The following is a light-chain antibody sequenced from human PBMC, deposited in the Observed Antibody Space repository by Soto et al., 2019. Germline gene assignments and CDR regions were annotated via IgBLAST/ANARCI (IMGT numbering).Light chain of an antibody. CDR3: QQYGSSPGT. V-gene: IGKV3-20*01. CDR2: GAS. Sequence: EIVLTQSPGTLSLSPGERATLSCRASQSVSSSYLAWYLQKPGQAPILLIYGASTRATGIPGRFSGSGSGTDFTLTISRLEPDDFAVYYCQQYGSSPGTFGQGTKVEIK. CDR1: QSVSSSY. J-gene: IGKJ1*01.